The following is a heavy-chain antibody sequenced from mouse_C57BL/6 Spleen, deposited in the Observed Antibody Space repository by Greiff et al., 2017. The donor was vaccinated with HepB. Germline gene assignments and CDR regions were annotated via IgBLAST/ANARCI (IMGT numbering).Heavy chain of an antibody. V-gene: IGHV1-82*01. CDR2: IYPGDGDT. Sequence: VQLQQSGPELVKPGASVKISCKASGYAFSSSWMNWVKQRPGKGLEWIGRIYPGDGDTNYNGKFKGKATLTADKSSSTAYMQLSSLTSEDSAVYFCSSIYYNDYYAMDYWGQGTSVTVSS. CDR1: GYAFSSSW. D-gene: IGHD1-1*01. J-gene: IGHJ4*01. CDR3: SSIYYNDYYAMDY.